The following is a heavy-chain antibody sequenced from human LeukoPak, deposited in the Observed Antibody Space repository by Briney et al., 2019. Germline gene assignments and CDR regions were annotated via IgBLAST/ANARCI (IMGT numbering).Heavy chain of an antibody. CDR1: GFTFSSYS. Sequence: GGSLRLSCAASGFTFSSYSMNWVRQAPGKGLEWVANIKQDGSEKYYVDSVKGRFTISRDNAKNSLYLQMNSLRAEDTAVYYCARDLYRIVVVPHYFDYWGQGTLVTVSS. V-gene: IGHV3-7*01. CDR3: ARDLYRIVVVPHYFDY. D-gene: IGHD3-22*01. J-gene: IGHJ4*02. CDR2: IKQDGSEK.